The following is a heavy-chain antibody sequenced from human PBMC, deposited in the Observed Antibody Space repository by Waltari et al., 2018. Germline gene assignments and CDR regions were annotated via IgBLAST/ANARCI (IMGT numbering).Heavy chain of an antibody. Sequence: EVQLVESGGGVVQPGRSLRLSCAASGFSLSRYWMHWVRLVPGKGLIGVARISSDGSDGIYAESVKGRFTISRDNAKNSLYLQMNSLRAEDTAIYYCVRDTLEWTSSTPHFDYWGQGALVTVSS. CDR1: GFSLSRYW. D-gene: IGHD3-3*01. V-gene: IGHV3-74*01. CDR3: VRDTLEWTSSTPHFDY. J-gene: IGHJ4*02. CDR2: ISSDGSDG.